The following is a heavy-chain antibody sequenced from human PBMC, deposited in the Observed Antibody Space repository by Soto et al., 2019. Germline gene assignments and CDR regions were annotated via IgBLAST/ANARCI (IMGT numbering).Heavy chain of an antibody. CDR3: AALTRIVAGDY. V-gene: IGHV4-61*03. D-gene: IGHD1-26*01. CDR2: IYDSEST. J-gene: IGHJ4*02. Sequence: QVQLQESGPGLVKPSETLSLNCTISGDSVSSDRYYWSWIRQPPGKGLEWTGYIYDSESTNPSLKSRVTMSADTSRNHFSLNLSSVTVADTAVYYCAALTRIVAGDYWGQGALVSVSS. CDR1: GDSVSSDRYY.